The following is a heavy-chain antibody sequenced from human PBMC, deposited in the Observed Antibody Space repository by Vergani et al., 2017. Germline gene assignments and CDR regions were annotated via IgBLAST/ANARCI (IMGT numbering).Heavy chain of an antibody. Sequence: EVQLVQSGAEVKKPGESLRISCKGSGYSFTSYWISWVRQMPGKGLEWMGRIDPSDSYTNYSPAFQGHVTIPADKSISTAYLQWSSRKASDTAMYYCARLMITFGGVIAPNWFDPWGQGTLVTVAS. CDR1: GYSFTSYW. J-gene: IGHJ5*02. CDR2: IDPSDSYT. CDR3: ARLMITFGGVIAPNWFDP. D-gene: IGHD3-16*02. V-gene: IGHV5-10-1*03.